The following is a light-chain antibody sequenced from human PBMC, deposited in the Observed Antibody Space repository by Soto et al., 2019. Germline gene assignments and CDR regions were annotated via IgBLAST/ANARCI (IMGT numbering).Light chain of an antibody. CDR3: QYSDSRLSYV. Sequence: QSVLTQQPSVSGAPGQRVTISCTWSSSNIGAGYDVHWYQQLPGTAPTLLIYGNSNRPSGVPDRFSGSKSGTSASLAINWLQDEDEDYDYCQYSDSRLSYVFGNGTKLTVL. J-gene: IGLJ1*01. CDR1: SSNIGAGYD. V-gene: IGLV1-40*01. CDR2: GNS.